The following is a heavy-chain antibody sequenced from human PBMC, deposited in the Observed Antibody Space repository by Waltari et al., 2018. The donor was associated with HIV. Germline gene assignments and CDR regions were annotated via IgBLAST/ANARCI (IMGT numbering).Heavy chain of an antibody. D-gene: IGHD1-26*01. CDR2: IYYSWST. V-gene: IGHV4-59*01. CDR1: GGSISSYY. Sequence: QVQLQESGPGLVKPSETLSLTCTVSGGSISSYYWSWIRQPPGKGLEWIGYIYYSWSTHYSPSHKSRVTISGDTSKNQFSLKLSSVSAADTAVYYCARGGYSGSYRDAFDIWGQGTMVTVSS. J-gene: IGHJ3*02. CDR3: ARGGYSGSYRDAFDI.